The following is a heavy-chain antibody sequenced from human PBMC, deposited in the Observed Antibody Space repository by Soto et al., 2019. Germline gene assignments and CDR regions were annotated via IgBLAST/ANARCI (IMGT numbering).Heavy chain of an antibody. CDR1: GFTFSSYG. V-gene: IGHV3-33*01. CDR2: IWYDGSNK. Sequence: PWGSLRLSCAASGFTFSSYGMHWVRQAPGKGLEWVAVIWYDGSNKYYADSVKGRFTISRDNSKNTLYLQMNSLRAEDTAVYYCARALGEWLYTSFDYWGQGTLVTVYS. CDR3: ARALGEWLYTSFDY. J-gene: IGHJ4*02. D-gene: IGHD3-3*01.